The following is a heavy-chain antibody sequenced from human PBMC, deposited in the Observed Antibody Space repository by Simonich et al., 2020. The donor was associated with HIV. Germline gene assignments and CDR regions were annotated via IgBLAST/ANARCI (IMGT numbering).Heavy chain of an antibody. CDR1: GYTFTGYY. CDR3: AVAVAGALGY. V-gene: IGHV1-2*02. Sequence: VQLVQSGAEVKKPGASVKVSCKASGYTFTGYYMHWVRQAPGQGLEWMGWSNPNSGGTNYAQKFQGRVTITADESTSTAYMELSSLRSEDTAVYYCAVAVAGALGYWGQGTLVTVSS. J-gene: IGHJ4*02. D-gene: IGHD6-19*01. CDR2: SNPNSGGT.